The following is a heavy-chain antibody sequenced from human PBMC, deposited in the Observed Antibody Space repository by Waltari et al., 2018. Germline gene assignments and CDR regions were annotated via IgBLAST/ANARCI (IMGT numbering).Heavy chain of an antibody. D-gene: IGHD3-3*01. CDR1: GYTFTDNY. CDR3: ARGDPSVYYTSHMDV. CDR2: INPNNGGT. J-gene: IGHJ6*03. V-gene: IGHV1-2*02. Sequence: QVQLVQSGAEVKKPGASVKVSCKASGYTFTDNYMHWVRQAPGQGLEWMGWINPNNGGTNYAQKFQGRVTMARDTSINTAFMDLIRLKSDETAVYFCARGDPSVYYTSHMDVWGKGTTVTVSS.